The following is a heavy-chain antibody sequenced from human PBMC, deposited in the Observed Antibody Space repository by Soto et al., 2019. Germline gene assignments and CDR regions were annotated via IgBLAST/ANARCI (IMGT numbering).Heavy chain of an antibody. J-gene: IGHJ6*02. Sequence: QVQLVESGGGVVQPGRSLRLSCAASGFTFSSYAMHWVRQAPGKGLEWVALISYDGSNKYYADSVKGRFTISRDNSKNTLYLQMTSLRPEDTAVYHCARDQGGTTVYYHGMDVWGQGTTVTVSS. CDR2: ISYDGSNK. D-gene: IGHD1-7*01. V-gene: IGHV3-30-3*01. CDR1: GFTFSSYA. CDR3: ARDQGGTTVYYHGMDV.